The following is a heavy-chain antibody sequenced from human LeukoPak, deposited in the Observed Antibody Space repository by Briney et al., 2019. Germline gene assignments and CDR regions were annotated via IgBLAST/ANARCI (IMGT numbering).Heavy chain of an antibody. CDR2: IYYSGTT. D-gene: IGHD3-22*01. Sequence: PSETLSLTCSVSGYSISTPYYWGWIRQPPGQGLEWIGYIYYSGTTNYNPSLKSRVTISVDTSKNQFSLKLSSVTAADTAVYYCARGAYYYDSSGSPYDYWGQGTLVTVSS. CDR3: ARGAYYYDSSGSPYDY. CDR1: GYSISTPYY. V-gene: IGHV4-59*01. J-gene: IGHJ4*02.